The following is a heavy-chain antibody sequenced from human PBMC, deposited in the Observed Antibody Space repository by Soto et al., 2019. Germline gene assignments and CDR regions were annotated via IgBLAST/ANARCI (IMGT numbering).Heavy chain of an antibody. CDR1: SGSIFSSNW. V-gene: IGHV4-4*02. CDR3: ASHLVMTGTRGLDH. D-gene: IGHD3-9*01. CDR2: IRNNGGAA. Sequence: QVQLQESGPGLVTPSGTLSLTCAVSSGSIFSSNWWSWVRQPPGQGLEWIGEIRNNGGAANYNPSLRSRVIISVDTSKNEFSLKLFSVTAADTAVYYCASHLVMTGTRGLDHWGLGTLVTVSS. J-gene: IGHJ4*02.